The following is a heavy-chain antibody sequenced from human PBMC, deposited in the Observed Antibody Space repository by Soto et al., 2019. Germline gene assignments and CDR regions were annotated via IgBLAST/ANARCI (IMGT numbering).Heavy chain of an antibody. V-gene: IGHV4-59*01. CDR1: GGSMNGYY. CDR2: ISYSGTT. Sequence: SETLSLTCSVSGGSMNGYYWTWIRQAPGQGLEWIGYISYSGTTNYNPSLKSRVTISVDTSKNQFPLKLTSVTATDTAVYYCAREGRSFDSWGQGSLVTVSS. CDR3: AREGRSFDS. J-gene: IGHJ4*02.